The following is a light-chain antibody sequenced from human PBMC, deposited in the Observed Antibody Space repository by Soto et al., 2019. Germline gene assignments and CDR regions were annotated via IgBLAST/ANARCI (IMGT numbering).Light chain of an antibody. CDR1: QDISNY. CDR3: QQVYT. CDR2: DAS. V-gene: IGKV1-33*01. Sequence: DIQMTQSPSSLSASVGDRVTITCQASQDISNYLNWYQQKPGKAPKLLIYDASNLEPGVPSRFSGSGSGTDFTFTISSLQPEDIATYYCQQVYTFGQGTKLEIK. J-gene: IGKJ2*01.